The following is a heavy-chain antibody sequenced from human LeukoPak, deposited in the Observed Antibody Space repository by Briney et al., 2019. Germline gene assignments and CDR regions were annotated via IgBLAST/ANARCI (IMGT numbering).Heavy chain of an antibody. V-gene: IGHV3-21*04. CDR3: ARCSLGSCLRTSSFDP. D-gene: IGHD2-2*01. Sequence: GGSLRLSCAASGFTFSSYSMNWVRQAPGPGLEWVSSIAALNTNTYYADSVKGRFTISRDNAKNSLYLHMNSLRAEDTAVYYCARCSLGSCLRTSSFDPWGQGTLVTVSS. CDR1: GFTFSSYS. J-gene: IGHJ5*02. CDR2: IAALNTNT.